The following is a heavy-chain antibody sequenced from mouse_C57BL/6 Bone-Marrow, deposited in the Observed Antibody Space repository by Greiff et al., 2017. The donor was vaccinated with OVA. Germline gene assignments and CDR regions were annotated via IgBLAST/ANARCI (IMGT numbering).Heavy chain of an antibody. J-gene: IGHJ2*01. CDR2: FYTGSGSI. V-gene: IGHV1-62-2*01. CDR3: ARHEAYDYDDY. CDR1: GYTFTEYT. D-gene: IGHD2-4*01. Sequence: QVHVKQSGAELVKPGASVKLSCKASGYTFTEYTIHWVKQRSGQGLAWIGWFYTGSGSIKYNENFKDKATLTADKSSSTVYMELSRLTSEDSAVYFCARHEAYDYDDYWGQGTTLTVSS.